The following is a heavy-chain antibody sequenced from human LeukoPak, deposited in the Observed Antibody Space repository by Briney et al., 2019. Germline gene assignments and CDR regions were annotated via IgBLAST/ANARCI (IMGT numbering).Heavy chain of an antibody. CDR1: GGSFSGYY. Sequence: SETLSLTCAVYGGSFSGYYWSWIRQPPGKGLEWIGEIKHSGSTNYNPSLKSRVTISVDTSKNQFSLKLSSVTAADTAVYYCARAPIVGATKPIDYWGQGTLVTVSS. CDR3: ARAPIVGATKPIDY. CDR2: IKHSGST. J-gene: IGHJ4*02. D-gene: IGHD1-26*01. V-gene: IGHV4-34*01.